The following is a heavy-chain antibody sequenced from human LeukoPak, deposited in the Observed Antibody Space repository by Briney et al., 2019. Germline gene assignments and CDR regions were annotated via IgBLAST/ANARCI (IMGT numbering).Heavy chain of an antibody. J-gene: IGHJ6*02. CDR3: AKEGIAAAGPLDYYGMDV. V-gene: IGHV3-23*01. D-gene: IGHD6-13*01. CDR2: ISIGGGST. CDR1: GFIFNNYA. Sequence: GGSLRLPCAASGFIFNNYAMSWVRQAPGKGLEWVSAISIGGGSTYYADSVKGRFTISRDNSKNTLYLQMNSLRAEDTAVYYCAKEGIAAAGPLDYYGMDVWGQGTTVTVSS.